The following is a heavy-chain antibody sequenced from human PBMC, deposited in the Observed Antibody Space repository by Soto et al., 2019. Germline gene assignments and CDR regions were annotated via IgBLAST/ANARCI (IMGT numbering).Heavy chain of an antibody. J-gene: IGHJ4*02. CDR2: ISGSGGST. CDR1: GFTFSNYA. V-gene: IGHV3-23*01. D-gene: IGHD6-13*01. CDR3: AKDQGSSWYEIDY. Sequence: GGSLRLSCAASGFTFSNYAVSWVRQAPGKGLEWVSTISGSGGSTYYADSVKGRFTISRDNSKNTLYLQMNSLRAEDTAVYYCAKDQGSSWYEIDYWGQGTLVTVSS.